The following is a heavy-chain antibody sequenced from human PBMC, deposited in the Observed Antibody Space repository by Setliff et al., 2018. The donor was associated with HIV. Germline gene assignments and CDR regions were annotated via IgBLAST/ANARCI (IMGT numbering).Heavy chain of an antibody. Sequence: PGGSLRLSCAASGFNFKTYGMTWVRQAPGKGLDWVAHIGSSNHGIHYTASVQGRFTVSRDNANNLLFLEMNSLRAEDTGVYYCARDNWTGWGRGRYYHMDLWGKGTTVTVS. V-gene: IGHV3-48*04. CDR3: ARDNWTGWGRGRYYHMDL. D-gene: IGHD1-1*01. CDR1: GFNFKTYG. CDR2: IGSSNHGI. J-gene: IGHJ6*03.